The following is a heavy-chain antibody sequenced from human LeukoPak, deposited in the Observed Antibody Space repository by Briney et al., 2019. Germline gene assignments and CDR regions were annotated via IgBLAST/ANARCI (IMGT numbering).Heavy chain of an antibody. CDR3: VTDRYSDSAFGD. D-gene: IGHD1-26*01. V-gene: IGHV3-74*01. J-gene: IGHJ4*02. CDR2: INTDGSVT. CDR1: GITVSTFW. Sequence: GGSLRLSYAASGITVSTFWMHWVRQAPGEGLVWVSRINTDGSVTNYADSVEGRFTISRDNAKNVLYLQMNDLRAEDTAVYYCVTDRYSDSAFGDWGQGTLVTVSS.